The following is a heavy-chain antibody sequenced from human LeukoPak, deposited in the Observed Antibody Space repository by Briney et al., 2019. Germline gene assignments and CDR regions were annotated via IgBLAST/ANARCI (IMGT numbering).Heavy chain of an antibody. CDR1: GGTFSSYA. CDR2: IIPIFGTA. Sequence: GASVKVSCKASGGTFSSYAISWVRQAPGQGLEWMGGIIPIFGTANYAQKFQGRVTITADESTSTAYMELSSLRSEDTAVYYCARDRGIAARLGAFDIWGQGTMVTVSS. D-gene: IGHD6-6*01. V-gene: IGHV1-69*01. J-gene: IGHJ3*02. CDR3: ARDRGIAARLGAFDI.